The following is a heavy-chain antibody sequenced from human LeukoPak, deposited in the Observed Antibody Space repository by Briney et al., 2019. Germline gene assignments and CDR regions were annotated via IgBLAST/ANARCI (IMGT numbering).Heavy chain of an antibody. J-gene: IGHJ4*02. CDR2: INPNSGGT. D-gene: IGHD3-16*01. V-gene: IGHV1-2*02. CDR3: ARVRLGNDYGDY. Sequence: ASVKVSCKASGYTFTGYYMHWVRQAPGQGLEWMGWINPNSGGTNYAQKFQGRVTMTRDTSISTAYMELSRLRSDDTAVYCCARVRLGNDYGDYWGQGTLVTVSS. CDR1: GYTFTGYY.